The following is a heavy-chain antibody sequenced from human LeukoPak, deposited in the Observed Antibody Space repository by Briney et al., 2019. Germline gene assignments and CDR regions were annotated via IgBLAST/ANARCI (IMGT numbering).Heavy chain of an antibody. V-gene: IGHV4-4*02. CDR1: GGSISSLNL. CDR3: ARGLQGYYDSLTGYYRGRYYFDY. Sequence: SETLSLTCIVSGGSISSLNLWSWLRQPPGKGLEWIGEMYLGGTTNFNPSLKSRVTILIDKSKNQLSLQLTSVTAADTAVYYCARGLQGYYDSLTGYYRGRYYFDYWGQGTLVTVSS. CDR2: MYLGGTT. D-gene: IGHD3-9*01. J-gene: IGHJ4*02.